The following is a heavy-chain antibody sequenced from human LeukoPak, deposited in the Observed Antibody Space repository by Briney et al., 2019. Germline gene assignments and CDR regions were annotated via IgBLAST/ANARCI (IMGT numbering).Heavy chain of an antibody. CDR1: GYTFTSYY. CDR3: ARDLGLNDYYDSSGYYYGRGLDY. J-gene: IGHJ4*02. CDR2: INPSGGST. D-gene: IGHD3-22*01. Sequence: ASVKVSCKASGYTFTSYYMHWVRQAPGQGLEWMGIINPSGGSTSYAQKFQGRVTMTRDTSTSTVYMELSSLRSEDTAVYYCARDLGLNDYYDSSGYYYGRGLDYWGQGTLVAVSS. V-gene: IGHV1-46*01.